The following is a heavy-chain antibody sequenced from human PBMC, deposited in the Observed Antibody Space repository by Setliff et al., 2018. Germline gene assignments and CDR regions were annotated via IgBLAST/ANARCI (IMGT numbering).Heavy chain of an antibody. CDR3: ARDRHVLSSTWDIYSFDY. CDR1: GFTFSSYS. J-gene: IGHJ4*02. V-gene: IGHV3-48*01. CDR2: FSGSSSTI. Sequence: LRLSCAASGFTFSSYSMNWVRQAPGKGLEWVSYFSGSSSTIRYADSVKGRFTISRDNSKNTLYVQMNNLRAEDTAVYYCARDRHVLSSTWDIYSFDYWGQGTLVTVSS. D-gene: IGHD6-13*01.